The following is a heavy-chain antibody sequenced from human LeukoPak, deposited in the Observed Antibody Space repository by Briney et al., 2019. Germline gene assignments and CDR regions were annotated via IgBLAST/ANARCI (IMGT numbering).Heavy chain of an antibody. D-gene: IGHD5-12*01. CDR1: GFTFSSYW. J-gene: IGHJ4*02. V-gene: IGHV3-7*01. CDR3: ARDSGYAI. Sequence: GGSLRLSCAASGFTFSSYWVSWVRQAPGKGLEWVANIKQDGSEKYYVDSVKGRFTISRDNAKNSLYLQMNSLRAEDTAVYYCARDSGYAIWGQGTLVTVSS. CDR2: IKQDGSEK.